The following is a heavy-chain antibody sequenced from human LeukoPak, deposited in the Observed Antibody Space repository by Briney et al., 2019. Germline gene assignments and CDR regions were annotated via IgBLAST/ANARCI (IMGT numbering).Heavy chain of an antibody. Sequence: GRSLRLSCAASGFTLSSYAVHWVREAPGEGLECVSSISSSSSYIYYAVSVKGRFTHSRDNAKNTLYLQMNSLRAEDTAVYYCARAYYGRFVYWGQGTLVTVSS. V-gene: IGHV3-21*01. CDR1: GFTLSSYA. CDR2: ISSSSSYI. CDR3: ARAYYGRFVY. D-gene: IGHD3-10*01. J-gene: IGHJ4*02.